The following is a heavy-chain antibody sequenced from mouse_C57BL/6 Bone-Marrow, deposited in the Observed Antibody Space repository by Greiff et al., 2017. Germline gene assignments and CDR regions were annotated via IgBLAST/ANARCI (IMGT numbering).Heavy chain of an antibody. J-gene: IGHJ4*01. CDR1: GYTFTSYW. D-gene: IGHD2-5*01. CDR3: ARSYYSNYYAMDY. Sequence: QVQLQQPGAELVKPGASVKLSCKASGYTFTSYWMHWVKQRPGQGLEWIGKIRPNSGSTNYNEKFKGKATLTVDKSSSTAYMQLSSLTSEDSAVYYCARSYYSNYYAMDYWGQGTSVTVSS. V-gene: IGHV1-64*01. CDR2: IRPNSGST.